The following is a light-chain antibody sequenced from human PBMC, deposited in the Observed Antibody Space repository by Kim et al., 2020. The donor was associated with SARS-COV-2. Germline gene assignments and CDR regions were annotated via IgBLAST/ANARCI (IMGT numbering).Light chain of an antibody. J-gene: IGKJ4*01. Sequence: SVSPGESATLSCRASQSANSNLAWYQQKPGQAPRLLIYGASTRATDIPARFSGSGSGTDFTLTISCLQSEDFAVYYCQQYDKWPLTFGGGTKVEI. V-gene: IGKV3-15*01. CDR3: QQYDKWPLT. CDR1: QSANSN. CDR2: GAS.